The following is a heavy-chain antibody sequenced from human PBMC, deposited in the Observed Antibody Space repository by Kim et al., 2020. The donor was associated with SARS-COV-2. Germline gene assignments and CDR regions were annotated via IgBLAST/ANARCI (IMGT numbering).Heavy chain of an antibody. D-gene: IGHD6-19*01. J-gene: IGHJ4*02. V-gene: IGHV3-23*01. CDR3: ANSYSSGGQDFDY. Sequence: ARSGKGRFTNSRYNYKTTLYLQMNSLRAEDTAVYYCANSYSSGGQDFDYWGQGTLVTVSS.